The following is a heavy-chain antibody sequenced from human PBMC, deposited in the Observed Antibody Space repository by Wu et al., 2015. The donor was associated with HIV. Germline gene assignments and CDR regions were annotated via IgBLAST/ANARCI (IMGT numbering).Heavy chain of an antibody. CDR1: GYTFTTYY. CDR3: ANRNRIGNMEAFDI. CDR2: INPSENRV. D-gene: IGHD1-1*01. V-gene: IGHV1-46*03. J-gene: IGHJ3*02. Sequence: VQLVQSGGEVKKPGASVKVACKSSGYTFTTYYIHWVRQAPGQGPEWMGVINPSENRVSYAQRFQGRVTMTRDTSTSTVYMELSSLRSEDTAVYFCANRNRIGNMEAFDIWGQGTKVIVSS.